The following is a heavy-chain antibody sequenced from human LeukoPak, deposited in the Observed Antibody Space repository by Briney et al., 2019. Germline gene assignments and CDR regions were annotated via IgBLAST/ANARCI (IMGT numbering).Heavy chain of an antibody. V-gene: IGHV3-48*03. J-gene: IGHJ5*02. Sequence: GGSLRLSCAASGFTFSSYEMNWVRQAPGKGLEWVSYISSSGSTIYYADSVKCRFTISRDNAKNSLYLQMNSLRAEDTAVYYCARDIGSSSWGVYDPWGQGTLVTVSS. CDR3: ARDIGSSSWGVYDP. CDR2: ISSSGSTI. D-gene: IGHD6-13*01. CDR1: GFTFSSYE.